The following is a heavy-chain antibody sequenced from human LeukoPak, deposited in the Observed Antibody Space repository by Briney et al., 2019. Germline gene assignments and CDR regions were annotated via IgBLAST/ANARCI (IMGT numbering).Heavy chain of an antibody. CDR3: ARLPIVVVPASGFDY. CDR2: IYYSGST. D-gene: IGHD2-2*01. J-gene: IGHJ4*02. Sequence: SETLSLTCTVSGGSISSYYWSWIRQPPGKGLEWIGYIYYSGSTNYNPSLKSRVTISVDTSKNQFSLKLSSVTAADTAVYYCARLPIVVVPASGFDYWGQGTLVTVSS. CDR1: GGSISSYY. V-gene: IGHV4-59*01.